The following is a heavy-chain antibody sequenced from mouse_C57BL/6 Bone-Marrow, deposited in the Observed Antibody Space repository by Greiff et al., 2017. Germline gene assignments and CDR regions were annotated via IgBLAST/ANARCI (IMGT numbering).Heavy chain of an antibody. CDR3: ARRDYPFFDY. J-gene: IGHJ2*01. CDR1: GFTFSDYG. Sequence: EVQRVESGGGLVKPGGSLKLSCAASGFTFSDYGMHWVRQAPEKGLEWVAYISSCSSTIYYADTVKGRFTISRDNAKNTLFLQMTSLSSEDTAMFYCARRDYPFFDYWGQGTTLTVSS. V-gene: IGHV5-17*01. CDR2: ISSCSSTI. D-gene: IGHD2-4*01.